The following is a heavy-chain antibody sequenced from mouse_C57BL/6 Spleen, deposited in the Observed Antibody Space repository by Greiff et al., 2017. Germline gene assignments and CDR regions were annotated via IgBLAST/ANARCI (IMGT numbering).Heavy chain of an antibody. CDR3: ARGGRYSYFDY. V-gene: IGHV1-69*01. J-gene: IGHJ2*01. CDR1: GYTFTSYW. CDR2: IDPSDSYT. D-gene: IGHD1-1*01. Sequence: QVQLKQPGAELVMPGASVKLSCKASGYTFTSYWMHWVKQRPGQGLEWIGEIDPSDSYTNYNIKFKGKSTLTVDKSSSTAYMQLSSLTSEDSAVYYCARGGRYSYFDYWGQGTTLTVSS.